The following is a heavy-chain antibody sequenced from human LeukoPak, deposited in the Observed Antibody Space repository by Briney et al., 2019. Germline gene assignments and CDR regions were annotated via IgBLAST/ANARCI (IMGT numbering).Heavy chain of an antibody. V-gene: IGHV3-74*01. CDR2: INTDGSRT. CDR1: GFTFSNYW. Sequence: GSLRLSCACSGFTFSNYWVHWVRQAPGKGLVWVSRINTDGSRTDYADFVKGRFTISRDDAKNTLFLQMNSLSAETTAMYYCGGSMGGGRELWGQGTLVTVSS. D-gene: IGHD3-16*01. J-gene: IGHJ1*01. CDR3: GGSMGGGREL.